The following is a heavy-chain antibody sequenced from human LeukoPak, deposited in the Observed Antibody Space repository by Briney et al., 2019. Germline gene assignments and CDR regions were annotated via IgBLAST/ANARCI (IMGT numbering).Heavy chain of an antibody. CDR1: GGSISSYY. V-gene: IGHV4-59*08. CDR2: IYYSGST. Sequence: PSETLSLTCTVSGGSISSYYWSWIRQPPGKGLEWIGYIYYSGSTNYNPSLKSRVTISVDTSKNQFSLKLSSVTAADTAVYYCARSSDCGDYGRRYHYYGMDVWGQGTTVTVSS. J-gene: IGHJ6*02. CDR3: ARSSDCGDYGRRYHYYGMDV. D-gene: IGHD4-17*01.